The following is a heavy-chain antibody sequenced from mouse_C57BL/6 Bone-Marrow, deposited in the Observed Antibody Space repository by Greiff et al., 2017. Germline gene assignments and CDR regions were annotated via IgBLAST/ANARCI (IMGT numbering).Heavy chain of an antibody. V-gene: IGHV1-15*01. J-gene: IGHJ3*01. CDR1: GYTFTDYE. CDR3: AVLYDGYYEGFAY. D-gene: IGHD2-3*01. Sequence: QVQLQQSGAELVRPGASVTLSCKASGYTFTDYEMHWVKQTPVHGLEWIGAIDPETGGTAYNQKFKGKAILTADKSSSTAYMELRSLTSEDSAVYYCAVLYDGYYEGFAYWGQGTLVTVSA. CDR2: IDPETGGT.